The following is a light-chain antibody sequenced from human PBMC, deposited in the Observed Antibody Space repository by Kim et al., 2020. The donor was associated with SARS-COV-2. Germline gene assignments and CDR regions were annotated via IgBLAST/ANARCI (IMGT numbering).Light chain of an antibody. J-gene: IGLJ1*01. Sequence: GQMHPHSFSGSRANLGSHTVSWYKPPPGTAPKLLLYSNNQRPSGVPDRFSGSKSGTSASLAISGLQSEDEADYYCAAWDDSLNGPVFGTGTKVTVL. CDR1: RANLGSHT. V-gene: IGLV1-44*01. CDR3: AAWDDSLNGPV. CDR2: SNN.